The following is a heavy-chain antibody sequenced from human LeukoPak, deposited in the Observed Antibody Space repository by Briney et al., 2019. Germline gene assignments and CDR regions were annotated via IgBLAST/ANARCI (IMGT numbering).Heavy chain of an antibody. CDR2: ISANGRNT. J-gene: IGHJ4*02. D-gene: IGHD1-26*01. CDR3: ARVGLGSGFDY. Sequence: GGSLRLSCAASEFSVGSNYMTWVRQAPGKGLEYVSAISANGRNTYYASSVKGRFTISRDNSKNTLYLQMGSLRAEDLAVYYCARVGLGSGFDYWGQGTLVTVSS. CDR1: EFSVGSNY. V-gene: IGHV3-64*01.